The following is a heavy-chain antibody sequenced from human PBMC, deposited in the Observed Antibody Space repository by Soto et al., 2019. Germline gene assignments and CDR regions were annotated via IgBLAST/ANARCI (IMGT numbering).Heavy chain of an antibody. CDR1: GFTVTSGS. J-gene: IGHJ1*01. D-gene: IGHD3-22*01. Sequence: GGSLRLSCAASGFTVTSGSMSWVRQAPGRGLEWVSVIYSGGGTYYAGSVRGRFTISRDNSKNTLYLQMNSLRAEDTAVYYSANRPPALYDNSGSYAFQHWGQGTLVTVSS. CDR3: ANRPPALYDNSGSYAFQH. V-gene: IGHV3-53*01. CDR2: IYSGGGT.